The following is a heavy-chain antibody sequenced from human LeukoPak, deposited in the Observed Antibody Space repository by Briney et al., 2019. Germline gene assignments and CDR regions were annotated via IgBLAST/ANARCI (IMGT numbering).Heavy chain of an antibody. D-gene: IGHD4-17*01. CDR1: GGSISSSSYY. Sequence: SETLSLTCTVSGGSISSSSYYWGWIRQPPGKGLEWIGSIYYSGSTYYNPSLKSRVTISVDTSKNQFSLKLSSVTAADTAVYYCARESYGDYVRRTIDYWGQGTLVTVSS. J-gene: IGHJ4*02. CDR2: IYYSGST. CDR3: ARESYGDYVRRTIDY. V-gene: IGHV4-39*02.